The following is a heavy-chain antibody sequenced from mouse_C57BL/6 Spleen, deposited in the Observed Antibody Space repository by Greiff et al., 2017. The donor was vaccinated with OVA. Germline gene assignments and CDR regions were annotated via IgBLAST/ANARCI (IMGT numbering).Heavy chain of an antibody. J-gene: IGHJ3*01. D-gene: IGHD2-5*01. V-gene: IGHV1-15*01. CDR2: IDPETGGT. Sequence: VKLKQSGAELVRPGASVTLSCKASGYTFTDYEMHWVKQTPVHGLEWIGAIDPETGGTAYNQKFKGKAILTADKSSSTAYMELRSLTSEDSAVYYCTRSDYYSNYLFAYWGQGTLVTVSA. CDR1: GYTFTDYE. CDR3: TRSDYYSNYLFAY.